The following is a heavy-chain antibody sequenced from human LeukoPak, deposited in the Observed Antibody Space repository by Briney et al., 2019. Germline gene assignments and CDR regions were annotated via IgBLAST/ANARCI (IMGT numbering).Heavy chain of an antibody. CDR2: TYYRSKWYN. CDR3: ARDVGTTGWHTFDY. Sequence: SQTLSLTCAFSGDSVSSNNGAWNWIRQSPSRGLEWLGRTYYRSKWYNDYAGSLISRITISPDTSKNQFSLQLYSVTPEDTAVYYCARDVGTTGWHTFDYCGQGTLVTISS. V-gene: IGHV6-1*01. J-gene: IGHJ4*02. D-gene: IGHD3-9*01. CDR1: GDSVSSNNGA.